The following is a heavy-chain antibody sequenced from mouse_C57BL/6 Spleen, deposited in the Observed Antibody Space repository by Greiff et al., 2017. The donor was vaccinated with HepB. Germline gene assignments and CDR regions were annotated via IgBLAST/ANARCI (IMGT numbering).Heavy chain of an antibody. Sequence: QVQLQQPGAELVKPGASVKLSCKASGYTFTSYWMHWVKQRPGQGLEWIGMIHPNSGSTNYNEKFKSKATLTVDKSSSTAYMQLSSLTSEDSAVYYCASHYGSRVGYAMDYWGQGTSVTVSS. D-gene: IGHD1-1*01. V-gene: IGHV1-64*01. J-gene: IGHJ4*01. CDR1: GYTFTSYW. CDR2: IHPNSGST. CDR3: ASHYGSRVGYAMDY.